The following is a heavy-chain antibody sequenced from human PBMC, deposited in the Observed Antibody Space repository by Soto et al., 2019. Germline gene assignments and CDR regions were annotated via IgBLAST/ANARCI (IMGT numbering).Heavy chain of an antibody. CDR1: EFTFSSYS. Sequence: GSLRLSCAVSEFTFSSYSMNWVRQAPGKGLEWVSSISSSSSYIYYADSVKGRFTISRDNAKNSLYLQMNSLRAEDTAVYYCARGGHIVVVPAAPDYWGQGTLVTVSS. J-gene: IGHJ4*02. D-gene: IGHD2-2*01. CDR2: ISSSSSYI. CDR3: ARGGHIVVVPAAPDY. V-gene: IGHV3-21*01.